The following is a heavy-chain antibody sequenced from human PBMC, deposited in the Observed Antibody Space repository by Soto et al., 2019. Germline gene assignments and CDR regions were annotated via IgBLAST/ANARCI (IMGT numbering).Heavy chain of an antibody. CDR3: ARGPRGSLWYYYYYYMDV. D-gene: IGHD2-21*01. Sequence: GESLKISCKGSGYSFTSYWIGWVRQMPVKGLEWMGIIYPGDSDTRYSPSFQGQVTISADKSISTAYLQWSSLKASDTAMYYCARGPRGSLWYYYYYYMDVWGKGTTDTVSS. CDR2: IYPGDSDT. J-gene: IGHJ6*03. V-gene: IGHV5-51*01. CDR1: GYSFTSYW.